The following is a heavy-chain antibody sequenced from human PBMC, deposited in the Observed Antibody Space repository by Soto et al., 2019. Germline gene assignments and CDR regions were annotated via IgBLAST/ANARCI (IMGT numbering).Heavy chain of an antibody. D-gene: IGHD2-8*01. Sequence: KASETLSLTCAVYGGSFTGYFWTWIRESPGKGLEWFGELSHRGNTKYNPSLKSRVTMSVDTSKTQFSLKLSSVTAADAAVYYCAREEAVQWFTKGYYGMDVWGQGTTVTVAS. V-gene: IGHV4-34*01. CDR3: AREEAVQWFTKGYYGMDV. J-gene: IGHJ6*02. CDR1: GGSFTGYF. CDR2: LSHRGNT.